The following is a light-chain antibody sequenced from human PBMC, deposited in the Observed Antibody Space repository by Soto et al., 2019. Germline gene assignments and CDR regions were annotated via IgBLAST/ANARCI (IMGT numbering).Light chain of an antibody. J-gene: IGKJ2*01. CDR1: QSLLHSNGYNY. Sequence: DIVMTQSPLSLPVTPGEPASISCRSSQSLLHSNGYNYLDWYLQKPGQSPQLLIYLASKRASGVPDRFSGSGLGADFTLKISRVEAEDVGVYYCMQALQTPPYTFGQGTKLEIK. CDR3: MQALQTPPYT. V-gene: IGKV2-28*01. CDR2: LAS.